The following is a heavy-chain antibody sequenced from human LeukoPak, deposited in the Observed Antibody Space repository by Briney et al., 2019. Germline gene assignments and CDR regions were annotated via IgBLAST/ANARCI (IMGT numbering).Heavy chain of an antibody. CDR2: IYYSGST. V-gene: IGHV4-59*01. Sequence: SETLSLTCTVSGGSISSYYWSWLRQPPGKGLEWIGYIYYSGSTNYNPSLKSRVTISVDTSKNQFSLKLSSVTAADTAVYYCARSGGQLWLPVFTRWYFDYWGQGTLVTVSS. D-gene: IGHD5-18*01. CDR1: GGSISSYY. J-gene: IGHJ4*02. CDR3: ARSGGQLWLPVFTRWYFDY.